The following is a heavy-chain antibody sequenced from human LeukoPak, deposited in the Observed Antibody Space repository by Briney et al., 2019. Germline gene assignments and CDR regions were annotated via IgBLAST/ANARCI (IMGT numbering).Heavy chain of an antibody. J-gene: IGHJ4*02. CDR1: GFTFSSYW. CDR3: AGLGGHRQTYDY. D-gene: IGHD3-16*01. V-gene: IGHV3-7*01. Sequence: PGGSLRLSCAASGFTFSSYWMSWVRQAPGKGLEWVANIKQDGSEKYYVDSVKGRFTISRDNAKTSLYLQMNSLRAEDTAVYYCAGLGGHRQTYDYWGQGTLVTVSS. CDR2: IKQDGSEK.